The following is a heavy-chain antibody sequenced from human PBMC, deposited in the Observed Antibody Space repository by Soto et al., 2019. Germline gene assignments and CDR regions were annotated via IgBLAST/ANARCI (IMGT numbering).Heavy chain of an antibody. CDR2: ISGNGEII. CDR3: ARDVDADFRADFDY. CDR1: GFTFSDYY. V-gene: IGHV3-11*01. D-gene: IGHD4-17*01. Sequence: GGSLRLSCSASGFTFSDYYIHWIRRAPGKGLEWISYISGNGEIIQYAASARGRFTISRDNAENSVYLEMDRLRAEDTALYYCARDVDADFRADFDYWGRGTLVTVSS. J-gene: IGHJ4*02.